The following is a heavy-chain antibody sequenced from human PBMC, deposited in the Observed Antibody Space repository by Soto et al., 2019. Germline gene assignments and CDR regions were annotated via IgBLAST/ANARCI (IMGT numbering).Heavy chain of an antibody. J-gene: IGHJ4*02. CDR2: INQDGSEK. Sequence: EVQLVESGRTWVQPGGALRLSCEISGFAFDNYWMNWVRQAPGKGLEWVANINQDGSEKYYVDSVKGRFTISRDNAKNSLFLQMNGLRAEDTAVYYCVRSTGWYPDYWGQGTLFTVSS. CDR3: VRSTGWYPDY. CDR1: GFAFDNYW. D-gene: IGHD6-19*01. V-gene: IGHV3-7*01.